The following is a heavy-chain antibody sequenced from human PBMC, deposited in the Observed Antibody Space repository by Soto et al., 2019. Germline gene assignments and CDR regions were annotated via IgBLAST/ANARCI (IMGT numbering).Heavy chain of an antibody. V-gene: IGHV3-23*01. J-gene: IGHJ4*02. Sequence: GGSLRLSCATSGLNFNGYTMSWVRQAPGQGLEWVSGIAETGSSTYYADFVKGRFTISRDNSENTLYLQMNNLRAEDTAIYYCAKPVYGSGSPDYWGQGTLVTVSS. D-gene: IGHD3-10*01. CDR2: IAETGSST. CDR1: GLNFNGYT. CDR3: AKPVYGSGSPDY.